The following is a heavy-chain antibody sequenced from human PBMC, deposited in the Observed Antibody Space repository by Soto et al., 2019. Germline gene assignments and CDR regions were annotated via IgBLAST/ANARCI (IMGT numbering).Heavy chain of an antibody. CDR2: ITSSGSFI. D-gene: IGHD3-22*01. V-gene: IGHV3-21*01. Sequence: GGSLRLSCAASGITFSNSTMNWVRQAPGKGLEWVACITSSGSFIYYADSMKGRFTISRDDAKKSLYLQMNSLRAEDTAVYYCARVSAASDRTAFYYVSKFFYFDYWGRGTQVTVSS. J-gene: IGHJ4*02. CDR1: GITFSNST. CDR3: ARVSAASDRTAFYYVSKFFYFDY.